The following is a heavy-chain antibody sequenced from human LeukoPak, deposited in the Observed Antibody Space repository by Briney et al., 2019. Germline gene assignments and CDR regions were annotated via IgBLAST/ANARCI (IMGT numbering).Heavy chain of an antibody. Sequence: ASVKVSCKASGYTFTSYDINWVRQATGQGLEWMGWMNPNSGNTGYAQKFQGRVTMTRNTSISTAYMELSSLRSEDTAVYYCARDKNYGGVLTIDIWGQGTMVPVSS. J-gene: IGHJ3*02. CDR1: GYTFTSYD. CDR2: MNPNSGNT. V-gene: IGHV1-8*01. CDR3: ARDKNYGGVLTIDI. D-gene: IGHD4-23*01.